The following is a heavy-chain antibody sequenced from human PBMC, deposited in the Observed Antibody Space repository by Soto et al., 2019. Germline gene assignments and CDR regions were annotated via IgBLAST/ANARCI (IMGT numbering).Heavy chain of an antibody. V-gene: IGHV1-69*13. Sequence: SVKVSCKASGGTFSSYAISWVRQAPGQGLEWMGGIIPIFGTANYAQKFQGRVTITADESTSTAYMELSSLRSEDTAVYYCARDVIGATIKHWFDPWGQGTLVTVSS. D-gene: IGHD5-12*01. J-gene: IGHJ5*02. CDR3: ARDVIGATIKHWFDP. CDR1: GGTFSSYA. CDR2: IIPIFGTA.